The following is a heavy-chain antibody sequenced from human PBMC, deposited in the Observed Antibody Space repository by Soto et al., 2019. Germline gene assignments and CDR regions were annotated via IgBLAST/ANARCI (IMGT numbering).Heavy chain of an antibody. Sequence: EVQLLESGGGLVQPGGSLRLSCAASGFTFSSYAMNWVRQTPWKGLEWVSAISGSGGNTYYADSVKGRFTISRDNSKNTLYLQMNSLRAEDTAVYYCAKDTMVRGGHFHYLGQGTLVTVSS. D-gene: IGHD3-10*01. J-gene: IGHJ4*02. CDR2: ISGSGGNT. V-gene: IGHV3-23*01. CDR3: AKDTMVRGGHFHY. CDR1: GFTFSSYA.